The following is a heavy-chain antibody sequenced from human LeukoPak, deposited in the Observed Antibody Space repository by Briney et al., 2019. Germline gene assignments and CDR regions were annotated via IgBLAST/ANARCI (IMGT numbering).Heavy chain of an antibody. Sequence: GGSLRLSCAASGFTFSTYNMNWVRQAPGKGLEWVSYITSSSSTIYYADSVKGRFTISRDNARNSLSLQMNSLRAEDTAVYYCAVGSYDEMNYWGQGTLVTVSS. CDR3: AVGSYDEMNY. D-gene: IGHD1-26*01. CDR1: GFTFSTYN. J-gene: IGHJ4*02. V-gene: IGHV3-48*04. CDR2: ITSSSSTI.